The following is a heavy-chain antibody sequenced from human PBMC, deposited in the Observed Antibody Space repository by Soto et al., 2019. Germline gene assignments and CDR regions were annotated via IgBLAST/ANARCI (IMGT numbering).Heavy chain of an antibody. CDR3: ARGGGSDSFDY. V-gene: IGHV4-30-2*01. Sequence: PSETLSLTCTVSGASITFGGYSWSWIRQTPGKGLEWIGYINHLETTFYNPSFESRLTLSMDRAKNQFSLKLHSMSAADRAVYFCARGGGSDSFDYWGQGILVTVSS. D-gene: IGHD1-26*01. J-gene: IGHJ4*02. CDR2: INHLETT. CDR1: GASITFGGYS.